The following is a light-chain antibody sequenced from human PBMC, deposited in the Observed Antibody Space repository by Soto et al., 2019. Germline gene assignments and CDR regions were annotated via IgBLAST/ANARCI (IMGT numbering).Light chain of an antibody. V-gene: IGKV1-5*01. Sequence: DIQMTQSPSTLSASVGDRVTITCRAGQSVGSWLAWYQQKPGKAPTVLIYDASSLESGVPSRFSGSGSGTEFTLTISSLQPDDFATYYCQQYDAFPWPFGQGTKVDIK. CDR2: DAS. CDR1: QSVGSW. J-gene: IGKJ1*01. CDR3: QQYDAFPWP.